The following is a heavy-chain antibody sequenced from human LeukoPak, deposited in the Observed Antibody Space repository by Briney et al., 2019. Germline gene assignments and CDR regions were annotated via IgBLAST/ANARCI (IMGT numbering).Heavy chain of an antibody. CDR1: GFTFSSYW. CDR3: ARGGYGSGSQDL. D-gene: IGHD3-10*01. J-gene: IGHJ2*01. Sequence: PGGSLRLSCAASGFTFSSYWMHWVRQAPGKGLVWVSRINSDGSSTSYADSVKGRFTISRDNAKNALYLQMNSLRAEDTAVYYCARGGYGSGSQDLWGRGTLVTVSS. CDR2: INSDGSST. V-gene: IGHV3-74*01.